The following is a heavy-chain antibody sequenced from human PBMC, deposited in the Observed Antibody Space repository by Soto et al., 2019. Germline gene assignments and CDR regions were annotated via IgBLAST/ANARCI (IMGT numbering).Heavy chain of an antibody. Sequence: SETLSLTCTVAGGSIGGYCGSWIRQPPGKGLEWIGYIYYSGSTNYNPSLKSRVTISVDTSKNQFSLKLSSVTAADTAVYYCARARPLLYDFWSVPHGMDVWGQGPTVTVPS. CDR1: GGSIGGYC. D-gene: IGHD3-3*01. CDR2: IYYSGST. J-gene: IGHJ6*02. V-gene: IGHV4-59*01. CDR3: ARARPLLYDFWSVPHGMDV.